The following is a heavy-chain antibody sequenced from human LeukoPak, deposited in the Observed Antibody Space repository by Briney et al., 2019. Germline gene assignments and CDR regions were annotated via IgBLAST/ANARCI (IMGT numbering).Heavy chain of an antibody. CDR3: AREEGYCSCPDY. D-gene: IGHD2-15*01. CDR2: IWYDGSNK. Sequence: GGSLRLSCAASGFTFSSYGMHWVRQAPGKGLEWVAVIWYDGSNKYYADSVKGRFTISRDNARNTLYLLMNRLGAEDTAVYYCAREEGYCSCPDYWGQGTLVTVSS. V-gene: IGHV3-33*01. CDR1: GFTFSSYG. J-gene: IGHJ4*02.